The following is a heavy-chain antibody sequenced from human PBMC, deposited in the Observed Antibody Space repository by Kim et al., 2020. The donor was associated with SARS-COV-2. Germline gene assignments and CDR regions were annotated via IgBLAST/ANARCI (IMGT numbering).Heavy chain of an antibody. Sequence: GESLKISCEGSGYNFTNYWIGWVRRMPGKGLEWMGIIYPADSDIRYSPSFQGQVTISVDKSITTAYLQWRSLKASDTAMYYCARLWRGSKYSSSGGLDVWGQGNTVRVSS. V-gene: IGHV5-51*01. D-gene: IGHD6-6*01. J-gene: IGHJ6*01. CDR3: ARLWRGSKYSSSGGLDV. CDR1: GYNFTNYW. CDR2: IYPADSDI.